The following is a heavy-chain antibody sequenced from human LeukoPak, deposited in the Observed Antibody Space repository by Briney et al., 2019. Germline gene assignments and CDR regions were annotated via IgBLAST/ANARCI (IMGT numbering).Heavy chain of an antibody. CDR3: ARGSGYSYGTPYYYYYMDV. D-gene: IGHD5-18*01. CDR1: GYTFTGYY. CDR2: INPNRGGT. Sequence: ASVKVSCKASGYTFTGYYMHWARQAPGQGLEYMGCINPNRGGTTSAQKFQGRLTMPRDTSIRTPYMALSRLTSDYTALYFCARGSGYSYGTPYYYYYMDVWGKGTTVTVSS. J-gene: IGHJ6*03. V-gene: IGHV1-2*02.